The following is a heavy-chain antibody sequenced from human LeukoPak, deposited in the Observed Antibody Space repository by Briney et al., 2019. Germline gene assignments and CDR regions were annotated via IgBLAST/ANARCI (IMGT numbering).Heavy chain of an antibody. D-gene: IGHD3-10*01. V-gene: IGHV3-30*18. CDR1: GFTFSSYG. Sequence: GRSLRLSCAASGFTFSSYGMHWVRQAPGKGLEWVAVISDDGSYKYYADSVKGRFTISRDNSKNTLYLQMNSLRADDTAVYYCAKDLSGSGTFAVDYWGQGTLVTVSS. J-gene: IGHJ4*02. CDR3: AKDLSGSGTFAVDY. CDR2: ISDDGSYK.